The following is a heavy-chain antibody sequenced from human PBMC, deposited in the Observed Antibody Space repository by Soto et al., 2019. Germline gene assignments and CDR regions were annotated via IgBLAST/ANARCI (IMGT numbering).Heavy chain of an antibody. V-gene: IGHV3-30*18. J-gene: IGHJ4*02. Sequence: LRLSCAASGFTFISYGMHWVRQAPGKGLEWVAVISYDGSNKYYADSVKGRFTISRDNSKNTLYLQMNSLRAEDPAVYYCAKALAYYYDSSGFDYWGQGTLVAVSS. CDR3: AKALAYYYDSSGFDY. CDR2: ISYDGSNK. D-gene: IGHD3-22*01. CDR1: GFTFISYG.